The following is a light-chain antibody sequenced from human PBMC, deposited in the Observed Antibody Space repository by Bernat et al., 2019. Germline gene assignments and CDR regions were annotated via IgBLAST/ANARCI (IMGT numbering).Light chain of an antibody. J-gene: IGKJ4*01. CDR2: DAS. CDR1: QAISNH. V-gene: IGKV3-15*01. Sequence: PGERATLSCRASQAISNHLAWYQKSPGQPPRLIIYDASTRAAGIPARFSGSGSGTEFTLTINSLQSEDSAMYYCQHYHDWPQTFGGGASVEIK. CDR3: QHYHDWPQT.